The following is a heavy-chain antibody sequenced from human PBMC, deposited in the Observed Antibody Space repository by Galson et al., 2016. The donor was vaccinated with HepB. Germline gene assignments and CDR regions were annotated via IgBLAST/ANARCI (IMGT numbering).Heavy chain of an antibody. CDR3: ARDWSEIDYDVLTANYYYYHYGMDV. V-gene: IGHV3-74*01. J-gene: IGHJ6*02. D-gene: IGHD3-9*01. CDR2: ISSDGSTT. CDR1: GFTFSSYW. Sequence: SLRLSCAASGFTFSSYWMHCVRHAPGRGLVWVSRISSDGSTTDYADSVKGRFTISRDNVKNTVYLQMNRLRAEDTAVYYCARDWSEIDYDVLTANYYYYHYGMDVWGQGTTVTVSS.